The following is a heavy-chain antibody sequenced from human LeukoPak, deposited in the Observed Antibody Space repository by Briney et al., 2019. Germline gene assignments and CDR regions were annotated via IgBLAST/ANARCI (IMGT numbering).Heavy chain of an antibody. CDR2: IWFDGSKI. Sequence: QPGGSLRLSCAASGFTFSTYGMHWVRQAPGKGLEWVAVIWFDGSKIYYTDSVKGRFTISRDNSKNTLFLQMNSLRAEDSGVYYCARDLAKGRYFDYWGQGTLVTVSS. V-gene: IGHV3-33*08. CDR3: ARDLAKGRYFDY. J-gene: IGHJ4*02. CDR1: GFTFSTYG. D-gene: IGHD1-26*01.